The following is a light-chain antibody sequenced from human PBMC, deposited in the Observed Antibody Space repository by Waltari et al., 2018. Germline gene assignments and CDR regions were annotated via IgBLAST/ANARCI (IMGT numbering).Light chain of an antibody. CDR1: KLGDKY. CDR3: QAWDSSNVV. Sequence: SYELTQPPSVSVSPGQTASITCSGAKLGDKYACWYQQKPGQSPVLVIYQDSKRPSGIPEPFSGSNSGNTATLTISGTQAMDEADYYCQAWDSSNVVFGGGTKLTVL. CDR2: QDS. J-gene: IGLJ2*01. V-gene: IGLV3-1*01.